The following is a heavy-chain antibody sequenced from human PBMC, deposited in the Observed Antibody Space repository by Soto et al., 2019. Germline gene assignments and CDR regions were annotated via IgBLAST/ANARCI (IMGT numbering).Heavy chain of an antibody. J-gene: IGHJ6*02. CDR2: ISGSGGST. Sequence: EVQLLESGGGLVQPGGSLRLSCAASGFTFSSYAMSWVRQAPGKGLEWVSAISGSGGSTYYADSVKGRFTISRDNSKNSLHLQMTSLRAEDTAVYYGAKYKGVAVACTAPYGMDVWGQGTTVTVSS. V-gene: IGHV3-23*01. CDR3: AKYKGVAVACTAPYGMDV. CDR1: GFTFSSYA. D-gene: IGHD6-19*01.